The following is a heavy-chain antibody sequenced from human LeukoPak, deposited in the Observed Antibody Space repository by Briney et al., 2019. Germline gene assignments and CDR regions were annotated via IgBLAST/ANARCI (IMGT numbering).Heavy chain of an antibody. J-gene: IGHJ4*02. V-gene: IGHV3-23*01. CDR2: ISGSGGST. Sequence: GGSLRLSCAASGFTFRNYPMSWVRQAPGKGLEWVSGISGSGGSTYYADSVKGRFTISRDNSKNTLYLEMNSLRAEDTAVYYCARDLPYCSSTSCPIDYWGQGTLVTVSS. CDR3: ARDLPYCSSTSCPIDY. CDR1: GFTFRNYP. D-gene: IGHD2-2*01.